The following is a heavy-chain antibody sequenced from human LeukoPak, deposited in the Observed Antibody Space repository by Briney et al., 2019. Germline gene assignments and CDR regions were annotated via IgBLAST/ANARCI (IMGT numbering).Heavy chain of an antibody. V-gene: IGHV4-39*07. CDR3: ARDPSPLLWFDY. J-gene: IGHJ5*01. D-gene: IGHD3-10*01. CDR2: VYYSGST. Sequence: SETLSLTCTVSGGSVSSSNYYWGWIRQPPGKGLEWIGSVYYSGSTYYNPSLKSRVTISVDTSKNQFSLKLSSVTAADTAVYYCARDPSPLLWFDYWGQGTLVTVSS. CDR1: GGSVSSSNYY.